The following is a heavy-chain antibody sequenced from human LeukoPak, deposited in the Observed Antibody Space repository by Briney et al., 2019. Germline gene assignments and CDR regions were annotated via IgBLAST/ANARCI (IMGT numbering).Heavy chain of an antibody. CDR3: ARIEDVTRGYNHAYYFDY. D-gene: IGHD5-18*01. J-gene: IGHJ4*02. Sequence: SETLSLTCTISGYSISSDYYWGWIRQPPGKGLEWIGNIYHNGNTYYNPSLKSRVTMSIDTTKKQFSLKLRTATAADTAVYYCARIEDVTRGYNHAYYFDYWGQGTLVTVSS. CDR1: GYSISSDYY. V-gene: IGHV4-38-2*02. CDR2: IYHNGNT.